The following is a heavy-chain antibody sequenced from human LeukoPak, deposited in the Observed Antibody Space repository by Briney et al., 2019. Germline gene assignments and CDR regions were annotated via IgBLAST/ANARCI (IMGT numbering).Heavy chain of an antibody. J-gene: IGHJ4*02. CDR2: IKQDGSEK. V-gene: IGHV3-7*01. CDR3: AREISTYYDFWSGSKEWYFGY. Sequence: GGSLRLSCAASGFTFSSYWMSWVRQAPGKGLEWVANIKQDGSEKYYVDSVKGRFTISRDNAKNSLYLQMNSLRAEDTAVYYCAREISTYYDFWSGSKEWYFGYWGQGTLVTVSS. D-gene: IGHD3-3*01. CDR1: GFTFSSYW.